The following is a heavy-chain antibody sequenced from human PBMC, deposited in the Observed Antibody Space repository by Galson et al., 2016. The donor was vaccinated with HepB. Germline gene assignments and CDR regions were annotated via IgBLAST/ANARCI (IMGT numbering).Heavy chain of an antibody. CDR1: GFTVSNNY. CDR2: ISYDGGNK. V-gene: IGHV3-30*18. J-gene: IGHJ6*02. Sequence: SLRLSCAASGFTVSNNYMNWVRQPPGKGLEWVAVISYDGGNKYYADSVKGRFTISRDNSESTVYLQMNSLRGEDTAVYYCAKDFWDLRGGHYYYGMDFWGQGTTVTVSS. D-gene: IGHD3-3*01. CDR3: AKDFWDLRGGHYYYGMDF.